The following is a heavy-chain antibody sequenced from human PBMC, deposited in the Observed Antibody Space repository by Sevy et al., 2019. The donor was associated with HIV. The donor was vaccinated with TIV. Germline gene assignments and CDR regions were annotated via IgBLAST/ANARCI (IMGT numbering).Heavy chain of an antibody. CDR3: VRAVAADGSF. D-gene: IGHD6-13*01. V-gene: IGHV3-7*01. Sequence: GGSLRLSCAASGFSLNTYWMSWVRQAPGKGLEWVANIKQDGSVTYYVDSGKGRFTISRDNARNFLFLQMNSRRAEDTARYYCVRAVAADGSFWGQGTLVTVSS. J-gene: IGHJ4*02. CDR1: GFSLNTYW. CDR2: IKQDGSVT.